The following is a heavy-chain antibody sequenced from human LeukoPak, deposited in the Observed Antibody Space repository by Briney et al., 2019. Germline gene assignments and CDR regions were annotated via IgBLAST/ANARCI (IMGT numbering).Heavy chain of an antibody. CDR2: IRYDGSNK. CDR3: ANLCSSTCPQYTSKAIYNSDFDY. V-gene: IGHV3-30*02. CDR1: GFTFSSYG. D-gene: IGHD2-2*01. Sequence: GGSLRLSCAASGFTFSSYGMHWVRQAPGKGLEWVAFIRYDGSNKYYADSVKGRFTISRDNSKNTLYLQMNSLRAEDTAVYYCANLCSSTCPQYTSKAIYNSDFDYWGQGTLVTVSS. J-gene: IGHJ4*02.